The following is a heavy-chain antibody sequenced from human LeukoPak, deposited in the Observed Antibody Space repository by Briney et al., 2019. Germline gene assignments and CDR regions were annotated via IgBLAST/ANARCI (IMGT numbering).Heavy chain of an antibody. CDR2: LRYDGSTK. CDR3: ANGYEFES. CDR1: GFTFSNYG. V-gene: IGHV3-30*02. J-gene: IGHJ4*02. Sequence: PGGSLRLSCETSGFTFSNYGMHWVRQAPGKGLEWVAFLRYDGSTKYYADSVKGRFTISRDNSKNTLYLQMNSLRPEDTAVYCCANGYEFESWGQGALATVSS. D-gene: IGHD2-2*01.